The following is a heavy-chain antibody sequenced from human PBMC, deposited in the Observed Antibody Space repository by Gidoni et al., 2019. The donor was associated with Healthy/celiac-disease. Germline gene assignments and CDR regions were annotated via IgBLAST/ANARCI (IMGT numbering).Heavy chain of an antibody. CDR3: ARDESGIYGLIYFQH. CDR2: MKQDGSEQ. D-gene: IGHD1-26*01. CDR1: GFTFSSCW. J-gene: IGHJ1*01. Sequence: EVQLVESGGGVVQPGGSLRLSCAASGFTFSSCWMRWVRQAPGKGLEWVANMKQDGSEQYYVDSVKGRFTISRDNAKNSLSMQMISLSAEDTAVYYCARDESGIYGLIYFQHWGQGTLVTVSS. V-gene: IGHV3-7*01.